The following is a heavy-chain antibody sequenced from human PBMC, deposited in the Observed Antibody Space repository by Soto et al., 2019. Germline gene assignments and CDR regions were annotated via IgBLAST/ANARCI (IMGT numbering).Heavy chain of an antibody. CDR2: INPSGGSA. D-gene: IGHD2-2*01. J-gene: IGHJ4*02. CDR1: GYSFISHY. V-gene: IGHV1-46*01. Sequence: QVQLVQSGAEVTRAGVSVKVSCKASGYSFISHYIHWVRQAPGQGLEWMGFINPSGGSATLAQKFQGRVTMTRDTSTSTVSMELTILRSEDAAVYYCARDYLSSKLSLSYFDFWGQGTLVTVSS. CDR3: ARDYLSSKLSLSYFDF.